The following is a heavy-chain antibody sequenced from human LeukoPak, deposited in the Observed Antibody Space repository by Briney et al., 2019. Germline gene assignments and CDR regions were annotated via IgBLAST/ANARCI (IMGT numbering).Heavy chain of an antibody. CDR3: ARTSEQWLVNDY. CDR1: GGTFSSYA. D-gene: IGHD6-19*01. J-gene: IGHJ4*02. V-gene: IGHV1-69*13. Sequence: SVKVTCKASGGTFSSYAISWVRQAPGQGLEWMGGIIPIFGTANYAQKFQGRVTITADESTSTAYMELSSLRSEDTAVYYCARTSEQWLVNDYWGQGTLVTVSS. CDR2: IIPIFGTA.